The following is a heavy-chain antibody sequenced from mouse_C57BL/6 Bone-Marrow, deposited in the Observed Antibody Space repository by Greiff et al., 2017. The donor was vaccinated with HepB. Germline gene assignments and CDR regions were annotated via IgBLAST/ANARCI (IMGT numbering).Heavy chain of an antibody. CDR3: ARRRDYYYGSSLYYFDY. Sequence: VQLQQSGAELVRPGASVKLSCKASGYTFTDYYINWVKQRPGQGLEWIARIYPGSGNTYYNEKFKGKATLTAEKSSSTADMQLSSLTSEDSAVYFCARRRDYYYGSSLYYFDYWGQGTTLTVSS. CDR2: IYPGSGNT. D-gene: IGHD1-1*01. V-gene: IGHV1-76*01. J-gene: IGHJ2*01. CDR1: GYTFTDYY.